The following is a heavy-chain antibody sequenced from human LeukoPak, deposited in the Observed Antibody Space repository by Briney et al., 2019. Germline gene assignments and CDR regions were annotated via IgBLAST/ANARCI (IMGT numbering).Heavy chain of an antibody. CDR3: AREVSGELLSSRWFDP. CDR1: GYTFTGYY. J-gene: IGHJ5*02. D-gene: IGHD1-26*01. Sequence: ASVKVYCKASGYTFTGYYMHWVRQAPGQGLEWMGRINPNSGGTNYAQKFQGRVTMTRDTSISTAYMELSRLRSDDTAVYYCAREVSGELLSSRWFDPWGQGTLVTVSS. CDR2: INPNSGGT. V-gene: IGHV1-2*06.